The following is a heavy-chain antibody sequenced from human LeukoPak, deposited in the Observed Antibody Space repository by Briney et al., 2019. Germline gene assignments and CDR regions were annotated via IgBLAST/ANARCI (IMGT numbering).Heavy chain of an antibody. D-gene: IGHD3-3*01. Sequence: GGSLRLSCAASGFTFSSYGMHWVRQAPGKGLEWVAFIRYDGSNKYYADSVKGRFTISRDNSKNTLYLQMNSLRAEDTAVYYCAKGSAWYYDFWSGYYGWGQGTLVTVSS. J-gene: IGHJ4*02. CDR1: GFTFSSYG. CDR2: IRYDGSNK. V-gene: IGHV3-30*02. CDR3: AKGSAWYYDFWSGYYG.